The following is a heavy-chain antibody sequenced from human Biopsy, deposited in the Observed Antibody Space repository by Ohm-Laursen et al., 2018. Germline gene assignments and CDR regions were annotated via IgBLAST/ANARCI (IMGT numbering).Heavy chain of an antibody. CDR3: ARGSNEYGGLYFPH. Sequence: SETLSLTCTVSGGSISSYYWNWIRQPPGKGLEWIGHISHTGYTSYKSSLKSRVTISLDTSRKHFSLRLTSLAAADTAVYYCARGSNEYGGLYFPHWGQGTLVTVSS. V-gene: IGHV4-59*08. J-gene: IGHJ1*01. CDR1: GGSISSYY. D-gene: IGHD4-23*01. CDR2: ISHTGYT.